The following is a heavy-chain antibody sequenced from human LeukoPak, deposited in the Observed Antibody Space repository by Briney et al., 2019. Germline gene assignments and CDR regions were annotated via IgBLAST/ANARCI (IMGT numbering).Heavy chain of an antibody. Sequence: SGGSLRLSCAASGFTFSSYAMNWVRQAPGKGLEWVSAISGSGGSTYYADSVKGRFTISRDNSKNTLYLQMNSLRAEDTAVYYCAKDMMKWELPRGWFDPWGQGTLVTVSS. D-gene: IGHD1-26*01. CDR3: AKDMMKWELPRGWFDP. CDR1: GFTFSSYA. J-gene: IGHJ5*02. V-gene: IGHV3-23*01. CDR2: ISGSGGST.